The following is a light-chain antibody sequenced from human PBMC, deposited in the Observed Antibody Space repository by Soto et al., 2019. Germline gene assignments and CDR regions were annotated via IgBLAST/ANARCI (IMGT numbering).Light chain of an antibody. CDR1: SSNIGTNY. V-gene: IGLV1-47*01. J-gene: IGLJ3*02. CDR3: CSYAGSYVV. CDR2: GNN. Sequence: QAVVTQPPSASGTPGQTVTISSSGSSSNIGTNYVSWYQQLPGTAPRLLIYGNNQRPSGVPDRFSGSRSGNTASLTISGLQAEDEADYYCCSYAGSYVVFGGGTKVTVL.